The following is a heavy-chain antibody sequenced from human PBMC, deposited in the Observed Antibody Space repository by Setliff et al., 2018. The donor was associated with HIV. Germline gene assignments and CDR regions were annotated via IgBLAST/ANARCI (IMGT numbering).Heavy chain of an antibody. Sequence: SETLSLTCTVSAVSIGGYSWSWIRQSPGKGLEWIGSIYSTDTTNHNPSLESRVTISVDTSKNQFSLKLSSVTAADTAVYYCARLDCSSSSGFVDYWGQGTLVTVSS. CDR1: AVSIGGYS. CDR2: IYSTDTT. CDR3: ARLDCSSSSGFVDY. V-gene: IGHV4-4*09. J-gene: IGHJ4*02. D-gene: IGHD2-2*01.